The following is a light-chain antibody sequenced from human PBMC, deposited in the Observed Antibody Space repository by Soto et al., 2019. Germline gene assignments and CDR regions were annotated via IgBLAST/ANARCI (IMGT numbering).Light chain of an antibody. CDR2: AAS. V-gene: IGKV1-5*01. Sequence: DIQMTQSPSTLSASVGDRVTITCRASQSISSWLAWYQQKPGKAPKLLIYAASSLQSGVPSRFSGSGSGTDFTLTISRLEPEDFAVYYCQQYGSSPPITFGQGTRLEI. CDR1: QSISSW. J-gene: IGKJ5*01. CDR3: QQYGSSPPIT.